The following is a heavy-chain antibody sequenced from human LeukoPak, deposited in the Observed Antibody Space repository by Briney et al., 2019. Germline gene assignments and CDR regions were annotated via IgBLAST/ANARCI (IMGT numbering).Heavy chain of an antibody. CDR3: AISGYYSNFDY. D-gene: IGHD3-22*01. Sequence: SETLSLTYAVYGGSFSGYYWSWIRQPPGKGLGWIGEINHSGSTNYNPSLKSRVTISVDTSKNQFSLKLSSVTAADTAVYYCAISGYYSNFDYWGQGTLVTVSS. CDR2: INHSGST. J-gene: IGHJ4*02. CDR1: GGSFSGYY. V-gene: IGHV4-34*01.